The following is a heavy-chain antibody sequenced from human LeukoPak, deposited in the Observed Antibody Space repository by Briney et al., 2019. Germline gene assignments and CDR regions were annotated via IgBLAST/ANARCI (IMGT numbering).Heavy chain of an antibody. D-gene: IGHD3-16*01. Sequence: GSLRLSCAASGFTLSSYWMHWVRQAPGKGLVWVSRINSDGSSTGYADPVKGRFTISRDNAKNTLYLQMNSLRAEDTAVYYCARETLINVDAFDIWGQGTMVTVSS. CDR2: INSDGSST. CDR1: GFTLSSYW. J-gene: IGHJ3*02. V-gene: IGHV3-74*01. CDR3: ARETLINVDAFDI.